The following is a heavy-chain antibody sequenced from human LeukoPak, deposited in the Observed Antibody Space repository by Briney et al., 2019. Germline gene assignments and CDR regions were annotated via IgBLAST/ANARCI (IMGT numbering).Heavy chain of an antibody. Sequence: GGSLRLSCAASGFTFSSYGMHWLRPAPGKGLEWVAFIRYDGSNKYYADSVKGRFTISRDNSKNTLYLQMNSLRAEDTAVYYCAKDRGSGYFLDFDYWGQGTLVTVSS. CDR3: AKDRGSGYFLDFDY. D-gene: IGHD3-22*01. J-gene: IGHJ4*02. V-gene: IGHV3-30*02. CDR2: IRYDGSNK. CDR1: GFTFSSYG.